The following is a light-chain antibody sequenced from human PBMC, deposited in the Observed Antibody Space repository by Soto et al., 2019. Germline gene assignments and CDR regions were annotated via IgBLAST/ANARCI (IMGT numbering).Light chain of an antibody. CDR1: SSDIGNYNL. CDR3: CSHGHPDTLV. J-gene: IGLJ3*02. V-gene: IGLV2-23*01. Sequence: QSALTQPASVSGSPGQSITFSCTGSSSDIGNYNLVSWYQQHPGKAPKLMIYEATKRPSGVSNRFSGSKSGNTASLTISGLQAEDEADYHCCSHGHPDTLVFGGGTKLTVL. CDR2: EAT.